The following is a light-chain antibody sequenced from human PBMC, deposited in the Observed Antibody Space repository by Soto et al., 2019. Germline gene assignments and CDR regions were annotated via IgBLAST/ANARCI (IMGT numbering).Light chain of an antibody. CDR3: SSYLSTSALG. J-gene: IGLJ3*02. CDR1: SSDIGTYNS. CDR2: EVS. V-gene: IGLV2-14*01. Sequence: SVLTQPASVSGSPGQSITISCTGTSSDIGTYNSVSWYQHHPGKAPKLIIHEVSNRPSGVSNRFSGSKSGNTASLTISGLQTEDEADYYCSSYLSTSALGFGGGTKVTVL.